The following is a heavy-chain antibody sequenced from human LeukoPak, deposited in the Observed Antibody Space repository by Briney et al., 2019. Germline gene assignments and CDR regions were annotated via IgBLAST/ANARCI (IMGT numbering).Heavy chain of an antibody. CDR1: GGSISSYY. CDR2: IYYSGCT. V-gene: IGHV4-59*01. Sequence: PSETLSLTCTVSGGSISSYYWSWIRQPPGKGLEWIGYIYYSGCTNYNPSLKSRVTISVDTSKNQFSLKLSSVTAADTAVYYCARSAGYYYDSSAYRYYFDYWGQGTLVTVSS. J-gene: IGHJ4*02. CDR3: ARSAGYYYDSSAYRYYFDY. D-gene: IGHD3-22*01.